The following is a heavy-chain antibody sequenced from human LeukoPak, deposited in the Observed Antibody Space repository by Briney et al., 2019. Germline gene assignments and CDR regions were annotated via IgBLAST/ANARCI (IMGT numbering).Heavy chain of an antibody. CDR1: GYTFTSYD. J-gene: IGHJ4*02. V-gene: IGHV1-8*01. D-gene: IGHD3-16*02. Sequence: ASVKVSCKASGYTFTSYDINWVRQATGQGLEWMGWMNPNSGNTGYAQKFQGRVTMTRDTSISTAYMELSRLRSDDTAVYYCARGDYDYVWGSYPLTYFDYWGQGTLVTVSS. CDR2: MNPNSGNT. CDR3: ARGDYDYVWGSYPLTYFDY.